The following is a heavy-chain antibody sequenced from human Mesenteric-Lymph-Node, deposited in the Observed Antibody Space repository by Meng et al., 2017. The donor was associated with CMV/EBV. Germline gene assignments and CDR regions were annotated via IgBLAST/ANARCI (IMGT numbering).Heavy chain of an antibody. Sequence: SVKVSCKASGCTFSSYAISWVRQAPGQGLEWLGGIIPIFGTANYAQKFQGRVTITTDESTSTAYMELSSLRSEDTAVYYCARDRTSHIVVVPAADYYYYGMDVWGQGTTVTVSS. J-gene: IGHJ6*02. CDR2: IIPIFGTA. CDR3: ARDRTSHIVVVPAADYYYYGMDV. V-gene: IGHV1-69*05. D-gene: IGHD2-2*01. CDR1: GCTFSSYA.